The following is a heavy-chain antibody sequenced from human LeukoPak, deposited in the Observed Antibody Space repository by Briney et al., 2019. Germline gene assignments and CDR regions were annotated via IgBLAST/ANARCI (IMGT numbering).Heavy chain of an antibody. CDR3: ARDRRITMVRGVKDMDV. CDR2: ISSSSSYI. D-gene: IGHD3-10*01. V-gene: IGHV3-21*01. CDR1: GFTFSSYS. J-gene: IGHJ6*03. Sequence: GGSLRLSCAASGFTFSSYSMNWVRQAPGKGLEWVSSISSSSSYIYYADSVKGRFTISRDNAKNSLYLQMNSLRAEDTAVYYCARDRRITMVRGVKDMDVWAKGPRSPSP.